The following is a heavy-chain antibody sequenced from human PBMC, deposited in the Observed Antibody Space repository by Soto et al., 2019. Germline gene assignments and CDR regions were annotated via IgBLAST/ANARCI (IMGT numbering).Heavy chain of an antibody. J-gene: IGHJ4*02. V-gene: IGHV3-48*01. CDR2: IHMTHEVI. CDR3: VIDPVGVLDFDY. D-gene: IGHD2-8*01. Sequence: EVQLVESGGELVQPGGSLRLTCACSGFTFSTYAMNWVRQATGKGLEWLSFIHMTHEVIFYADSVRGRFTMAKDNANDSLYLQMNSLRVGDTAIYYCVIDPVGVLDFDYRCQGTLVTVPS. CDR1: GFTFSTYA.